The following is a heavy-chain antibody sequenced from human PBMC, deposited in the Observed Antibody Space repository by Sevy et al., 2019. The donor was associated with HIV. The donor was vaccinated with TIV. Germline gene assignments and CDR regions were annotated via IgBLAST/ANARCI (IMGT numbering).Heavy chain of an antibody. CDR1: GFTVSSNY. Sequence: GGSLRLSCAASGFTVSSNYMSWVRQAPGKGLEWVSVIYSGGSTYYADSVKGRFTISRDNSKNTLYLQMNSLGAEDTAVYYCARGTLGPAAFDIWGQGTMVTVSS. CDR3: ARGTLGPAAFDI. V-gene: IGHV3-53*01. D-gene: IGHD2-2*01. CDR2: IYSGGST. J-gene: IGHJ3*02.